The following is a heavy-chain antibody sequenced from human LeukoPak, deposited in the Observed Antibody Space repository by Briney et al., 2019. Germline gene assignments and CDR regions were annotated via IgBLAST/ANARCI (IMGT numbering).Heavy chain of an antibody. J-gene: IGHJ4*02. V-gene: IGHV3-23*01. D-gene: IGHD3-22*01. CDR3: ARPDSSGYYLDY. CDR1: GFSFSNFA. CDR2: ISGSGGST. Sequence: GGSLRLSCEVSGFSFSNFAMSWVRQAAGKGLEWVSAISGSGGSTYYAGSVQGRFTISRDNSKNTLYLQMNSPRAEDTAVYYCARPDSSGYYLDYWGQGTLVTVSS.